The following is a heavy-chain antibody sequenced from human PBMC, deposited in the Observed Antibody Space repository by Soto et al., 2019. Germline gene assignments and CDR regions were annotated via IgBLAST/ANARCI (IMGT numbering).Heavy chain of an antibody. V-gene: IGHV4-39*01. CDR1: GGSISSSGYS. J-gene: IGHJ5*02. CDR3: ARHKSHSDWFDP. Sequence: SETLCLTCTVSGGSISSSGYSWGWIRQPPGKGLEYIGNIYYSGTTYYNPSLKSRVTISVDTSKNQFSLKLSSVTAADTAVYYCARHKSHSDWFDPWGQGTLVTVSS. CDR2: IYYSGTT.